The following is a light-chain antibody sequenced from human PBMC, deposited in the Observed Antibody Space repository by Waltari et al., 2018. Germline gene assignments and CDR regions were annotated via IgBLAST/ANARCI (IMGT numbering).Light chain of an antibody. V-gene: IGLV2-23*01. CDR3: CSFAAGSILV. CDR1: SSDVGTYTL. Sequence: QSALTQPASVSGAPGQSITISCNGTSSDVGTYTLVSLYQHPPDKAPKLIIYEGNKRPSGVSNRFSGSKSGNTASLTISGLQAEDESDYYCCSFAAGSILVFGGGTKLTVL. J-gene: IGLJ3*02. CDR2: EGN.